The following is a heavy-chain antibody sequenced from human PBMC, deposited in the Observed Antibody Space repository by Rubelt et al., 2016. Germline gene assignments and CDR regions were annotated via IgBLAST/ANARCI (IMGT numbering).Heavy chain of an antibody. CDR1: SYG. D-gene: IGHD5-18*01. CDR3: AKDRVTAMVTGYYGMDV. CDR2: ISYDGSNK. J-gene: IGHJ6*02. V-gene: IGHV3-30*18. Sequence: SYGMHWVRQAPGKGLEWVAVISYDGSNKYYADSVKGRFTISRDNSKNTLYLQMNSLRAEDTAVYYCAKDRVTAMVTGYYGMDVWGQGTTVTVSS.